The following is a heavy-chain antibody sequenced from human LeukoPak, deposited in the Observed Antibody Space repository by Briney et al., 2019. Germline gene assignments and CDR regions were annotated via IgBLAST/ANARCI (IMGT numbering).Heavy chain of an antibody. CDR3: ARKTTVTSLDY. D-gene: IGHD4-17*01. J-gene: IGHJ4*02. CDR2: IIPILGIA. V-gene: IGHV1-69*04. CDR1: GGTFSSYA. Sequence: ASVKVSCKASGGTFSSYAISWVRQAPGQGLEWMGRIIPILGIANYAQKFQGRVTITADKSTSTAYMELSSLRSEDTAVYYCARKTTVTSLDYWGQGTLVTVSS.